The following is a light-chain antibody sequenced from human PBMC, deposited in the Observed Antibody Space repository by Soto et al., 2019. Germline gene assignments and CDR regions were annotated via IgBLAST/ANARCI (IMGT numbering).Light chain of an antibody. CDR1: SSDVGAYKY. Sequence: QSVLTQPPSASGSPGQSVTISCTGTSSDVGAYKYVSWYQQYPGKAPKLMIYEVTKRPSGVPDRFSGSKSGNTASLTVSGLQAEDEADYYCTSYVGNDNWVFGGGTKLTVL. V-gene: IGLV2-8*01. J-gene: IGLJ3*02. CDR2: EVT. CDR3: TSYVGNDNWV.